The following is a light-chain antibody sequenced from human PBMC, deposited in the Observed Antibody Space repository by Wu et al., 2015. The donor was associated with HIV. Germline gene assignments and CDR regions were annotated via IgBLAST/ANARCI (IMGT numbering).Light chain of an antibody. CDR3: QQYGSSPYT. CDR1: QTVSSF. J-gene: IGKJ2*01. Sequence: EVVLTQSPATLSLSPGERATLSCRASQTVSSFLAWYQQKPGQAPRLLIYGASNRASGIPARFRGSGSGTDFTLTISRPEPEDSAVYYCQQYGSSPYTFGQGTKLEIK. V-gene: IGKV3-20*01. CDR2: GAS.